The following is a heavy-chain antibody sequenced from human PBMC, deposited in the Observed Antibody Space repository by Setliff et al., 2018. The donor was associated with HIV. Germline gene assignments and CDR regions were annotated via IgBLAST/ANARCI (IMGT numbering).Heavy chain of an antibody. V-gene: IGHV1-2*06. D-gene: IGHD3-3*01. CDR3: AREPTGDFWSGYSSRGLDY. CDR2: FNPNSRVT. Sequence: GASVKVSCKASGFIFTDYQIHWVRQAPGQGLEWMGRFNPNSRVTNSPQKFQGRVTMTRDTSINTAYMELGRLTSDDTAFYYCAREPTGDFWSGYSSRGLDYWGQGTLVTVSS. CDR1: GFIFTDYQ. J-gene: IGHJ4*02.